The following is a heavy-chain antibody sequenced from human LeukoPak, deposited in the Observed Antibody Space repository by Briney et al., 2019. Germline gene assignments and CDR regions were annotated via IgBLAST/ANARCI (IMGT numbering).Heavy chain of an antibody. D-gene: IGHD2-2*01. CDR3: AREWPKYCSSTSCRIRFAP. Sequence: ASVKVSCKPSGYTFTDHHIHWMRQAPGQGLEWVGWINPNSGGTNYAQKFQGRVTMTRDTSISTAYMELSRLRSDDTAVYYCAREWPKYCSSTSCRIRFAPWGQGTLVTVSS. CDR1: GYTFTDHH. J-gene: IGHJ5*02. CDR2: INPNSGGT. V-gene: IGHV1-2*02.